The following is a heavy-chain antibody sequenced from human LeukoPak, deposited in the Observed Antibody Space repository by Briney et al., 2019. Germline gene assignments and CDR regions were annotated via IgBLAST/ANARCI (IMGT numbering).Heavy chain of an antibody. CDR3: AREGRGWSFDYFDY. V-gene: IGHV3-7*01. Sequence: GGSLRLSCAASGFNFSSYWMSWVRQAPGKGLEWVANIKQDGSEKYYVDSAKGRFTISRDNAKNSLYLQMNSLRAEDTAVYYCAREGRGWSFDYFDYWGQGTLVTVSS. CDR1: GFNFSSYW. D-gene: IGHD6-19*01. J-gene: IGHJ4*02. CDR2: IKQDGSEK.